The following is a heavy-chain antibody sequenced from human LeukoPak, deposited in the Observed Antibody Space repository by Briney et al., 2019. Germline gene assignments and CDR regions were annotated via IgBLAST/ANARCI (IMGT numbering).Heavy chain of an antibody. Sequence: SETLSLTCSVSGGSISSYYWSWIRQPAGKGLEWIGRIYTSGSTNYNPSLKSRVTMSVDTSKNQFSLKLSSVTAADTAVYYCARAGGSGSYYILAWVYWGQGTLVTVSS. J-gene: IGHJ4*02. V-gene: IGHV4-4*07. D-gene: IGHD3-10*01. CDR3: ARAGGSGSYYILAWVY. CDR2: IYTSGST. CDR1: GGSISSYY.